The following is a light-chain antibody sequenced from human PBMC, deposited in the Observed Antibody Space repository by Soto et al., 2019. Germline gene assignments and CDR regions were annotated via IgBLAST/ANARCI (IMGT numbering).Light chain of an antibody. CDR3: QQSGSSPPAN. Sequence: SRGTLSWSPGDRGTLSCSSSQSFSSSYLAWYQQKPGQAPMLLIYGASSSATGIPDRFSGSGSGTDFTLTISRLEPEDFAVYHCQQSGSSPPANFGLVTREGI. CDR1: QSFSSSY. J-gene: IGKJ5*01. CDR2: GAS. V-gene: IGKV3-20*01.